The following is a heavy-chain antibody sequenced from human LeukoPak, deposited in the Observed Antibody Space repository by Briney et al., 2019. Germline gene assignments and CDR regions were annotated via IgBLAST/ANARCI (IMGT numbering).Heavy chain of an antibody. CDR1: GGSISSYC. J-gene: IGHJ4*02. D-gene: IGHD6-6*01. CDR2: IYYSGST. CDR3: ARVRGIAARSSFDY. Sequence: PSETLSLTCTVSGGSISSYCWSWIRQPPGKGLEWIGYIYYSGSTNYNPSLKSRVTISVDTSKNQFSLKLSSVTAADTAVYYCARVRGIAARSSFDYWGQGTLVTVSS. V-gene: IGHV4-59*01.